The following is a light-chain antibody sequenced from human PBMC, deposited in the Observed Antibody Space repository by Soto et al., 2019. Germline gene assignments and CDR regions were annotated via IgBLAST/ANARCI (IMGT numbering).Light chain of an antibody. V-gene: IGLV1-40*01. CDR2: GNS. CDR1: SSNIGAGYD. J-gene: IGLJ1*01. CDR3: QSYDSSLSGFYV. Sequence: QSVLTQPPSVSGAPGQRVAISCTGSSSNIGAGYDVHWYQKLPGTAPKLLIYGNSNRPSGVPDRFSGSKSGTSASLAITGLQAADEADYYCQSYDSSLSGFYVFGTGTKVTVL.